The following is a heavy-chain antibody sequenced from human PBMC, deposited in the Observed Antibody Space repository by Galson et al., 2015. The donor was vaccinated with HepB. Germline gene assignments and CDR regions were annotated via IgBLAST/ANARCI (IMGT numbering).Heavy chain of an antibody. Sequence: SLRLSCAASGFTVSSNYMSWVRQAPGKGLEWVSVIYSGGSTYYADSVKGRFTISRDNSKNTLYLQMNSLRAGDTAVYYCARDQWAAMDPYYYMDVWGKGTTVTVSS. D-gene: IGHD5-18*01. CDR1: GFTVSSNY. J-gene: IGHJ6*03. V-gene: IGHV3-53*01. CDR3: ARDQWAAMDPYYYMDV. CDR2: IYSGGST.